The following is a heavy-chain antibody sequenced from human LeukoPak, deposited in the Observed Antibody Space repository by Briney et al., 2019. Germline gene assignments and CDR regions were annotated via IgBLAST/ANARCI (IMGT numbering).Heavy chain of an antibody. CDR1: GGSISSGSNY. Sequence: SETLSLTCNVSGGSISSGSNYWGWIRQPPGKTLEWIGSIYYSGSTYYNPSLKSRVTISVDTSKNQFSLKLSSVTAADTAVYYCARAGYYDFWSGTYYFDYWGQGTLVTVSS. CDR3: ARAGYYDFWSGTYYFDY. CDR2: IYYSGST. V-gene: IGHV4-39*07. J-gene: IGHJ4*02. D-gene: IGHD3-3*01.